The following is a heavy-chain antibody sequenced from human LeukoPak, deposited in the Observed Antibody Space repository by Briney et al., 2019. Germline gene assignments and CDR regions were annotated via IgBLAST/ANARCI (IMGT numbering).Heavy chain of an antibody. CDR2: INHSGST. CDR1: GGSISSSNW. CDR3: ARDGYYYDSSGLINWFDP. J-gene: IGHJ5*02. D-gene: IGHD3-22*01. V-gene: IGHV4-4*02. Sequence: SETLSLTCAVSGGSISSSNWWSWVRQPPGKGLEWIGEINHSGSTNYNPSLKSRVTISVDTSKNQFSLKLSSVTAADTAVYYCARDGYYYDSSGLINWFDPWGQGTLVTVSS.